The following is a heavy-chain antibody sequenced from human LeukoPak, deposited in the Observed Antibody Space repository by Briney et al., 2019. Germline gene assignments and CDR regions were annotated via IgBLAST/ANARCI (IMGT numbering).Heavy chain of an antibody. CDR2: INQDGGEK. J-gene: IGHJ4*02. V-gene: IGHV3-7*05. Sequence: GGSLRLSCTASGITFNTYWISWVRQAPGKGLEWLATINQDGGEKYYVDSVKGRFTISRDNAKNSLFLQMNSLRAEDTAVYYCTTFYTRLTDYWGQGTLVTVSS. CDR1: GITFNTYW. CDR3: TTFYTRLTDY. D-gene: IGHD2/OR15-2a*01.